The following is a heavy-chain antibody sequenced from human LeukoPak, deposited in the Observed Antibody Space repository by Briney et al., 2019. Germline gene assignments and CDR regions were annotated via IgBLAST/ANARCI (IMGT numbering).Heavy chain of an antibody. CDR1: GGSFSDYY. V-gene: IGHV4-34*01. CDR3: AGSIAARLDY. CDR2: INHSGST. D-gene: IGHD6-6*01. J-gene: IGHJ4*02. Sequence: SETLSLTCAVYGGSFSDYYWSWIRQPPGKGLEWIGEINHSGSTNYNPSLKSRVNISVDTSKNQFSLKLSSVTAADTAVYYCAGSIAARLDYWGQGTLVTVSS.